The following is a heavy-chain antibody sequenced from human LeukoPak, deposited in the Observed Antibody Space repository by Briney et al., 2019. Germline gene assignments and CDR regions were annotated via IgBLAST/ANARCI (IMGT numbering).Heavy chain of an antibody. CDR3: ARLQKWPVRPGVVYYYMDV. J-gene: IGHJ6*03. D-gene: IGHD3-3*01. Sequence: SETLSLTCAVDGGSFSDYDWSWIRKTPGKGLEWIGEINHSGSTNYNPSLKSRVTISVDTSKNQLSLRLTSMTAADTAVYYCARLQKWPVRPGVVYYYMDVWDKGSTVTISS. CDR1: GGSFSDYD. V-gene: IGHV4-34*01. CDR2: INHSGST.